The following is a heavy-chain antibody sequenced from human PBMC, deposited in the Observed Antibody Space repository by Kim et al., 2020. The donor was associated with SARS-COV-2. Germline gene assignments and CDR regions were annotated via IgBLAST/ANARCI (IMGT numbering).Heavy chain of an antibody. CDR1: GFTFADFA. CDR2: ISSKAYGGTT. D-gene: IGHD3-16*01. CDR3: SRGGGLGTCWDEISDY. V-gene: IGHV3-49*03. Sequence: GGSLRLSCTPSGFTFADFAMSWFRQAPGRGLEWVAFISSKAYGGTTEYASSVRGRFTISRDDSKSIVYLQMNSLKTEDTAVYYCSRGGGLGTCWDEISDYWGQGTLVTVSS. J-gene: IGHJ4*02.